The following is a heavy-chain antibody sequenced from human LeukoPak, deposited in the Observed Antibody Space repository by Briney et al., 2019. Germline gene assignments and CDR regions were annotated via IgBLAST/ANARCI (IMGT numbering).Heavy chain of an antibody. J-gene: IGHJ4*02. Sequence: SETLSLTCAVYGGSFSGYYWSLIRQPPGKGLEWIGEINHSGSTNYNPSLKSRVTISVDTSKNQFSLKLSSVTAADTAVYYCARGGAAAATAGHDYWGQGTLVTVSS. D-gene: IGHD6-13*01. CDR1: GGSFSGYY. CDR3: ARGGAAAATAGHDY. CDR2: INHSGST. V-gene: IGHV4-34*01.